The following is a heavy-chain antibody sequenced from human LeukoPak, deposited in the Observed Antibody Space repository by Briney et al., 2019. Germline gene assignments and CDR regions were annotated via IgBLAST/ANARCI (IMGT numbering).Heavy chain of an antibody. Sequence: GGSLRLSCAASGLTFSSYSMNWVRQAPGKGLEWVAFIRYDGSYKYYAASVMGRFTISRDISKDTLYLQLNSLRVEDTAVYYCAKDSHRTGSYSGTYPYYFYYWGQGTLVSVSS. CDR2: IRYDGSYK. J-gene: IGHJ4*02. D-gene: IGHD3-10*01. V-gene: IGHV3-30*02. CDR1: GLTFSSYS. CDR3: AKDSHRTGSYSGTYPYYFYY.